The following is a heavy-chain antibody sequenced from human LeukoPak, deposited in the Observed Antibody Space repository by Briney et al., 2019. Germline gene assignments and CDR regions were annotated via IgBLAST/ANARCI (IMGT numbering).Heavy chain of an antibody. CDR2: ISYTGST. D-gene: IGHD6-19*01. Sequence: PSETLSLTCTVSGGSISSYYWSWIRQPPGKGLEWIGYISYTGSTNYNPSLKSRVTVSVDTSKNQFSLKLSSVTAADTAVYYCARGPVAVAGRVFDIWGQGTMVTVSS. J-gene: IGHJ3*02. CDR3: ARGPVAVAGRVFDI. V-gene: IGHV4-59*01. CDR1: GGSISSYY.